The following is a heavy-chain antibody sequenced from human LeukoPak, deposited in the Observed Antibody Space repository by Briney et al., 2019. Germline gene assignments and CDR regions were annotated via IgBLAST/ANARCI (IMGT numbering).Heavy chain of an antibody. Sequence: QAGGSLRLSCAASGFTFSSYAMSWVRQAPGKGLEWVSAISGSGGSTYYADSVKGRFTISRDNSKNTLYLQMNSLRAEDTAVYYCARSLGFSPPFDYWGQGTLVTVSS. D-gene: IGHD3-3*01. CDR1: GFTFSSYA. CDR3: ARSLGFSPPFDY. CDR2: ISGSGGST. V-gene: IGHV3-23*01. J-gene: IGHJ4*02.